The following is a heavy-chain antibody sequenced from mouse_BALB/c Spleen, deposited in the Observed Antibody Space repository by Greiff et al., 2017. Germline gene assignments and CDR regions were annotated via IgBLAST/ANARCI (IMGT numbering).Heavy chain of an antibody. CDR1: GFSLTSYG. CDR3: ARNCYYGSSYDYAMDY. D-gene: IGHD1-1*01. Sequence: VQLQQSGPGLVQPSQSLSITCTVSGFSLTSYGVHWVRQSPGKGLEWLGVIWSGGSTDYNAAFISRLSISKDNSKSQVFFKMNSLQANDTAIYYCARNCYYGSSYDYAMDYWGQGTSVTVSS. CDR2: IWSGGST. J-gene: IGHJ4*01. V-gene: IGHV2-2*02.